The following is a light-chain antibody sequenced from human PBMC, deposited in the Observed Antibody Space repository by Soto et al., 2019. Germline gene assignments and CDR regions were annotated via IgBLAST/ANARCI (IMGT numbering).Light chain of an antibody. Sequence: EIVLTQSPAPLSLSPGERATLSCRASQSVSSYLAWYQQKPGQAPRLLIYDASNRATGIPARFSGSGSGTDFTLTISSLEPEDVAVYYCQQRSNWALTFGGGTKVDIK. CDR2: DAS. J-gene: IGKJ4*01. V-gene: IGKV3-11*01. CDR1: QSVSSY. CDR3: QQRSNWALT.